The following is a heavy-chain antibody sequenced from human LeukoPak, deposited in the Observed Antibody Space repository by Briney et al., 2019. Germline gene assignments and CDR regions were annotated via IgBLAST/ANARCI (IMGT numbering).Heavy chain of an antibody. D-gene: IGHD3/OR15-3a*01. CDR3: AKERFGTGYSYHYYKGMDV. V-gene: IGHV3-30*18. CDR2: ISDDGSQK. CDR1: GFTFGAYA. Sequence: PGGSLRLSCADSGFTFGAYAMEWVRQAPGKGLEWVAVISDDGSQKYYADSVKGRFTISRDNSEKTVFLHMNSLRTEDTAVYYCAKERFGTGYSYHYYKGMDVGGHGTTVTVSS. J-gene: IGHJ6*02.